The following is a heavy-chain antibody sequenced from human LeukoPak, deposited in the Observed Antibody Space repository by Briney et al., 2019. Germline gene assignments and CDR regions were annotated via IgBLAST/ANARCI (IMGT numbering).Heavy chain of an antibody. CDR3: ATDWFDP. Sequence: GGSLRLSCAASGFTFSSCTIHWVRQAPGTGLEYVSTISSNGGSTYYANSVKGRFTISRDNSKNTLYLQMGSLRAEDMAVYYAATDWFDPGAREPWSPSPQ. CDR2: ISSNGGST. J-gene: IGHJ5*02. V-gene: IGHV3-64*01. CDR1: GFTFSSCT.